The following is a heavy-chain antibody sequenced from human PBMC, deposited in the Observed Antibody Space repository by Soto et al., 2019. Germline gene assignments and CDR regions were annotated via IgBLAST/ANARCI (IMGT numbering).Heavy chain of an antibody. CDR1: GFTFSIYA. CDR3: AHPRGYGVFDAYDI. D-gene: IGHD4-17*01. Sequence: PGGSLRLSCVASGFTFSIYAMSWVRQAPGKGLEWVSALNAGGDDTYYADSVKGRFTISRDNSMNALYLQMNGLRIEDTAVYYCAHPRGYGVFDAYDIWGQGTVVT. V-gene: IGHV3-23*01. J-gene: IGHJ3*02. CDR2: LNAGGDDT.